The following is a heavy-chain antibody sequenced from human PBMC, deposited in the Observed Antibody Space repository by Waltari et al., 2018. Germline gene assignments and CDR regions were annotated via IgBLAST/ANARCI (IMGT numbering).Heavy chain of an antibody. J-gene: IGHJ4*02. CDR2: IIPIFGTA. CDR3: ARANYDILTGYD. D-gene: IGHD3-9*01. V-gene: IGHV1-69*05. Sequence: QVQLVQSGAEVKKPGSSVKVSCKASGGTFSSYAISWVRQAPGQGLAWMGGIIPIFGTANYEHKFQGRVTITTDESTSTAYMELSSLRSEDTAVYYCARANYDILTGYDWGQGTLVTVSS. CDR1: GGTFSSYA.